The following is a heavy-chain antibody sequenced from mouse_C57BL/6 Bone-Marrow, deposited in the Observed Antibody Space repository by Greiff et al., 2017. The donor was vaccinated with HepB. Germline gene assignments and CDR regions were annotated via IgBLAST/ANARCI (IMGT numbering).Heavy chain of an antibody. CDR1: GFTFSNYW. CDR2: IRLKSDNYAT. CDR3: TPLTGTWAWFAY. Sequence: EVQLQESGGGLVQPGGSMKLSCVASGFTFSNYWMNWVRQSPEKGLECVAQIRLKSDNYATHYAESVKGRFTISRDDSKSSVYLQMNNLRAEDTGIYYGTPLTGTWAWFAYWGQGTLVTVSA. J-gene: IGHJ3*01. V-gene: IGHV6-3*01. D-gene: IGHD4-1*01.